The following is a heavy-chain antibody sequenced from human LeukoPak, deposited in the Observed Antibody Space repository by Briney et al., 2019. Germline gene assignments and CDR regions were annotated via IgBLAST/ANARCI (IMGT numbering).Heavy chain of an antibody. V-gene: IGHV3-23*01. Sequence: PGGSLRLSCAASGFTFNNYAMNWVRQAPGKGLEWVSGITINGGRTYYADSVKGRFTISRDNSKNTLSLQMNSLRAEVTAVYYCAKALYPEDIVVVVAATGNDYWGQGTLVTVSS. J-gene: IGHJ4*02. CDR3: AKALYPEDIVVVVAATGNDY. D-gene: IGHD2-15*01. CDR2: ITINGGRT. CDR1: GFTFNNYA.